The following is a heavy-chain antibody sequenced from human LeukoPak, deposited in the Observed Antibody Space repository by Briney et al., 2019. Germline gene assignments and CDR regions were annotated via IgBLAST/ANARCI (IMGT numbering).Heavy chain of an antibody. CDR2: INHSGST. V-gene: IGHV4-34*01. CDR3: AGYVWAANFEY. CDR1: GGPFSGYY. Sequence: SETLSLTCAVYGGPFSGYYWSWIRQPPGKGLEWIGEINHSGSTNYNPSLKSRVTISADTSKNQFSLSLNSVTAADTAVYYCAGYVWAANFEYWGQGILVTVSS. D-gene: IGHD3-16*01. J-gene: IGHJ4*02.